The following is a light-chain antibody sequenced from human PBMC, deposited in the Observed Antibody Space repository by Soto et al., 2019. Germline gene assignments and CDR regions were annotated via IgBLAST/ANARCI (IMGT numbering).Light chain of an antibody. J-gene: IGKJ5*01. V-gene: IGKV3D-20*02. CDR2: DTS. Sequence: EVVMTQSPGTLSLSPGEAATLSCRPSQSVSGNYSAWYQQKPGQSPRLVIYDTSSRATGIPDRFSGSGSGTDFTLTISSLEPEDSAVYYCQQRHMWPITFGQGTRLEIK. CDR1: QSVSGNY. CDR3: QQRHMWPIT.